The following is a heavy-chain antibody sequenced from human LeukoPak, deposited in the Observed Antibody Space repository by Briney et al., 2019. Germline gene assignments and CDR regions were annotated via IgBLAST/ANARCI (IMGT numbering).Heavy chain of an antibody. CDR3: ARGGGGILKAYYSYMDV. V-gene: IGHV3-11*04. Sequence: GGSLRLSCAASGFTFSDYYMTWIRQAPGKGLEWVLYISTSGTTIYYADSVKGRFTISTDNAKNSLYLQMNSLRAKDTAVYYCARGGGGILKAYYSYMDVWGKGTTVTVSS. D-gene: IGHD3-10*01. CDR1: GFTFSDYY. J-gene: IGHJ6*03. CDR2: ISTSGTTI.